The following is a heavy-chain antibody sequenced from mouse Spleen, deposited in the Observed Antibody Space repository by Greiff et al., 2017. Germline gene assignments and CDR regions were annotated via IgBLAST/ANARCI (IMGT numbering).Heavy chain of an antibody. CDR1: GFTFSDYG. J-gene: IGHJ1*01. CDR2: ISSGSSTI. D-gene: IGHD2-5*01. CDR3: ARGYSNFYWYFDV. Sequence: EVKVVESGGGLVKPGGSLKLSCAASGFTFSDYGMHWVRQAPEKGLEWVAYISSGSSTIYYADTVKGRFTISRDNAKNTLFLQMTSLRSEDTAMYYCARGYSNFYWYFDVWGAGTTVTVPS. V-gene: IGHV5-17*01.